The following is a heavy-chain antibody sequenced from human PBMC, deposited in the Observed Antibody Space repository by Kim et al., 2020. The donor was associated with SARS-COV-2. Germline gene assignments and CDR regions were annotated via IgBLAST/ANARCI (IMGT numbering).Heavy chain of an antibody. D-gene: IGHD1-1*01. CDR3: AREPARRADY. CDR2: ST. V-gene: IGHV3-53*01. Sequence: STFYAYSVKGRFTSSRDTSKNTLFLQMDSLKIEDTAVYYCAREPARRADYWGQGTLVTVSS. J-gene: IGHJ4*02.